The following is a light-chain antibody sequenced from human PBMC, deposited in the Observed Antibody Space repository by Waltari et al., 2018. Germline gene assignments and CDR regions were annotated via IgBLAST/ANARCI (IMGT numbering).Light chain of an antibody. Sequence: EIVMTQSPATLSVSPGERATLSCRASQSVSSNLAWYQQKPGQHPRLLIYGASTSATGIPARFSGSGSGTEFTLTISSMQSEDFAVYYCQQYNNWPRTFGQGTKVEIK. CDR3: QQYNNWPRT. J-gene: IGKJ1*01. CDR1: QSVSSN. V-gene: IGKV3-15*01. CDR2: GAS.